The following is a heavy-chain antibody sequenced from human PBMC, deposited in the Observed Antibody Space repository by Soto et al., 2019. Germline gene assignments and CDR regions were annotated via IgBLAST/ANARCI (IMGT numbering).Heavy chain of an antibody. CDR1: GFSLSTDGMC. J-gene: IGHJ4*02. CDR3: ARAAFYYPVGGCYQHYCFEC. Sequence: SVPTMVNPTQTLTLTCAFSGFSLSTDGMCVSWIRQPPGKALEWLALIDCEDDKYYNASLKTRLTISKDTSKSQVVLTMTNMDHEDTDSYYCARAAFYYPVGGCYQHYCFECWGKGPPVTVS. V-gene: IGHV2-70*01. CDR2: IDCEDDK. D-gene: IGHD3-22*01.